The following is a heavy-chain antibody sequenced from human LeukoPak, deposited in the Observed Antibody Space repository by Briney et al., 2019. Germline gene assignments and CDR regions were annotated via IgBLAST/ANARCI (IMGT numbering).Heavy chain of an antibody. CDR1: GYSFTSYW. CDR2: INPSDSDT. Sequence: GESLKISCKGSGYSFTSYWVGWVRQMPGKGLEWMGIINPSDSDTRYSPSFQGQVTISADKSITTAYLQWSSLKASDTAMYYCARSQGSYHDSSGYYNSYYFDYWGQGTLVTVSS. D-gene: IGHD3-22*01. J-gene: IGHJ4*02. CDR3: ARSQGSYHDSSGYYNSYYFDY. V-gene: IGHV5-51*01.